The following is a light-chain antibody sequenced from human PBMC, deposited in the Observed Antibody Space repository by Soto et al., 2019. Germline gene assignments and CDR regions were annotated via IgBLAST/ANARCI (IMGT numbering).Light chain of an antibody. V-gene: IGKV3-11*01. CDR3: QQRSDWPST. CDR2: DAS. J-gene: IGKJ4*01. Sequence: EIVLTQSPATLSLSPGERATLSCRASQSVSSYLAWYQQKPGQPPRLLIYDASNRATGIPARFSGSGSGTDFTLTSSSLEPDDFAVYCCQQRSDWPSTVGGGTKVQIK. CDR1: QSVSSY.